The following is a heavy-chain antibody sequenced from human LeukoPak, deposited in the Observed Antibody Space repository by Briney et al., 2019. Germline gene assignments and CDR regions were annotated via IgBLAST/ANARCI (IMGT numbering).Heavy chain of an antibody. CDR1: GGSISSYY. J-gene: IGHJ5*02. V-gene: IGHV4-59*01. D-gene: IGHD6-13*01. CDR3: ARAFRGIAAAGTAWFDP. Sequence: SETLSLTCTVSGGSISSYYWSWIRQPPGKGLEWIGYIYYSGSTNYNPSLKSRVTISVDTSKNQFSLKLSSVTAADTAVYYCARAFRGIAAAGTAWFDPWGQGTLVTDSS. CDR2: IYYSGST.